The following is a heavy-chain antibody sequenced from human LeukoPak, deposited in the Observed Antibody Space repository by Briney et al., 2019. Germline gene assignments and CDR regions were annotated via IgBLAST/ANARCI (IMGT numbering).Heavy chain of an antibody. Sequence: SETLSLTCTVSGGSISSSSYYWGWIRQPPGKGLEWIGSIYYSGSTYYNPSLKSRVTISVDTSKTQFSLKLSSVTAADTAVYYCAREWRLVDTATPNWFDPWGQGTLVTVSS. CDR2: IYYSGST. CDR1: GGSISSSSYY. D-gene: IGHD5-18*01. V-gene: IGHV4-39*07. J-gene: IGHJ5*02. CDR3: AREWRLVDTATPNWFDP.